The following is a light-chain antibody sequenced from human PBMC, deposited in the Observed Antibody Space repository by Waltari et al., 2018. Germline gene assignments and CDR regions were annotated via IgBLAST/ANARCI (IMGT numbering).Light chain of an antibody. CDR1: NLGNKY. J-gene: IGLJ2*01. CDR3: QAWDSSTVL. CDR2: QDR. Sequence: SSELTQPPSLSVSPGQTASIPCSGDNLGNKYVSWYQQKPGQSPVFVIYQDRKGPSGIPERFSGTNSENTASLTISGTQAMDEADYYCQAWDSSTVLFGGGTKLTVL. V-gene: IGLV3-1*01.